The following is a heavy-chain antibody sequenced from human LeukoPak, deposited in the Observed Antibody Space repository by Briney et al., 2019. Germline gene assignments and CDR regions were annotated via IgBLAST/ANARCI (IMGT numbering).Heavy chain of an antibody. Sequence: SGGSLRLSCAASGFTFSSHSMNWVRQAPGKGLEWVSSISSSSSYIYYADSVKGRFTISRDNAKNSLYLQMNSLRAEDTAVYYCARVDGSLFAYFDYWGQGTLVTVSS. CDR1: GFTFSSHS. D-gene: IGHD2-15*01. V-gene: IGHV3-21*01. CDR2: ISSSSSYI. J-gene: IGHJ4*02. CDR3: ARVDGSLFAYFDY.